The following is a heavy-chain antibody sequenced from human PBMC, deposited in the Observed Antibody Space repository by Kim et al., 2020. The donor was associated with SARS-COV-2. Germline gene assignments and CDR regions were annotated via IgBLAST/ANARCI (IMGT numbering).Heavy chain of an antibody. CDR2: ISWNSGSI. J-gene: IGHJ3*02. V-gene: IGHV3-9*01. CDR3: AKVGPDYGDFLDAFDI. D-gene: IGHD4-17*01. CDR1: GFTFDDYA. Sequence: GGSLRLSCAASGFTFDDYAMHWVRQAPGKGLEWVSGISWNSGSIGYADSVKGRFTISRDNAKNSLYLQMNSLRAEDTALYYCAKVGPDYGDFLDAFDIWGQGTMVTVSS.